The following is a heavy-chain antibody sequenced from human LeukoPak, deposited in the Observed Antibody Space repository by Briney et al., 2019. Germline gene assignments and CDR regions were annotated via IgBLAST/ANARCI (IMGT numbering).Heavy chain of an antibody. D-gene: IGHD1-26*01. CDR3: AKDSYSGSYYEGDTSFDY. CDR2: ISWNSGSI. CDR1: GFTFDDYA. Sequence: PGGSLRLSCAASGFTFDDYAMHWVRQAPGKGLEWVSGISWNSGSIGYADSVKGRFTISRDNAKNSLYLQMNSLRAEDTALYYCAKDSYSGSYYEGDTSFDYWGQGTLVTVSS. V-gene: IGHV3-9*01. J-gene: IGHJ4*02.